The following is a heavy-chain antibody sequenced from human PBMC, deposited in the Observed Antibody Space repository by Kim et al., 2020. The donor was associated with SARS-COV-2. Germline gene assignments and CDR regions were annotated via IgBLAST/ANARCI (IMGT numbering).Heavy chain of an antibody. CDR3: ARDLREYCSSTSCQYLYGMDV. Sequence: GGSLRLSCAASGFTFSSYSMNWVRQAPGKGLEWVSSISSSSSYIYYADSVKGRFTISRDNAKNSLYLQMNSLRAEDTAVYYCARDLREYCSSTSCQYLYGMDVWGQGTTVTVSS. J-gene: IGHJ6*02. CDR2: ISSSSSYI. CDR1: GFTFSSYS. V-gene: IGHV3-21*01. D-gene: IGHD2-2*01.